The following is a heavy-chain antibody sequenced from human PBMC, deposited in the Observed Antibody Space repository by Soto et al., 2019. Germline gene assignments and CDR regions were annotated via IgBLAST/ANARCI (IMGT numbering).Heavy chain of an antibody. CDR2: ISAYNGNT. Sequence: ASVKVSCKASGYTFTSYGISWVRQAPGQGLEWMGWISAYNGNTNYAQKLQGRVTMTTDTSTSTAYMELRSLRSEDTAVYYCARDGITMVRGIIRYYNGMDVWGQGTTVTVSS. J-gene: IGHJ6*02. CDR1: GYTFTSYG. D-gene: IGHD3-10*01. V-gene: IGHV1-18*01. CDR3: ARDGITMVRGIIRYYNGMDV.